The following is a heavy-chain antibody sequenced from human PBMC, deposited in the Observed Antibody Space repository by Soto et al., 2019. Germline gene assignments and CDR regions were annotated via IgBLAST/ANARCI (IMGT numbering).Heavy chain of an antibody. CDR3: ARGTTVTTGFGFDP. CDR1: GGSVSSGSYY. Sequence: KASETLSLTCTVSGGSVSSGSYYWSWIRQPPGKGLEWIGYIYYSGSTNYNPSLKSRVTISVDTSKNQFSLKLSSVTAADTAVYYCARGTTVTTGFGFDPWGQGTLVTVS. CDR2: IYYSGST. V-gene: IGHV4-61*01. D-gene: IGHD4-17*01. J-gene: IGHJ5*02.